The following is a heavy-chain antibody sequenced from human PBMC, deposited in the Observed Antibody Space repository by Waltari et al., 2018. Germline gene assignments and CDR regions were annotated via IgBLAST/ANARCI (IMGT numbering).Heavy chain of an antibody. CDR1: GFTFSTSS. Sequence: EVQLVASGGGLVKAGGSLRLSCAAFGFTFSTSSMNWVRPAPGKGLEWVSSISSSMLYNSYADSVKGRVTISRDNAKNSLYLQMNSLRVEDTAVYYCARSSTTVTTFGWGQGTLVTVSS. V-gene: IGHV3-21*01. CDR3: ARSSTTVTTFG. D-gene: IGHD4-17*01. CDR2: ISSSMLYN. J-gene: IGHJ4*02.